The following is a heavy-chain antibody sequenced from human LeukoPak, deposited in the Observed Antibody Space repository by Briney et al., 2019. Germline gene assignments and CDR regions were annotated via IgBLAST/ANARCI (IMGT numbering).Heavy chain of an antibody. V-gene: IGHV4-59*01. CDR2: ISYSGST. CDR3: ARNNYGSGTPD. Sequence: SETLSLTCSVSGGSISTYYWSWIRQPPGKGLEWIGYISYSGSTNYNPSLKSRVTISVDTSKNQFSLKLSSVTAADTAVYYCARNNYGSGTPDWGQGTLVTVSS. J-gene: IGHJ4*02. D-gene: IGHD3-10*01. CDR1: GGSISTYY.